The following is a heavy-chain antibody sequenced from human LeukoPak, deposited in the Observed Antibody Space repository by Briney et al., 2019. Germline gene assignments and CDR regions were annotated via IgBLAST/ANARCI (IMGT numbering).Heavy chain of an antibody. CDR1: GYTFTGYY. D-gene: IGHD2-2*01. J-gene: IGHJ4*02. CDR3: ARLTILYCSSTSCYAYFDY. CDR2: INPNSCGT. V-gene: IGHV1-2*02. Sequence: ASVTVSCKASGYTFTGYYMHWVRQPPGQGLEWMGWINPNSCGTNYAQKFQGRVTMTRDTSISTAYMELSRLRSDDTAVYYCARLTILYCSSTSCYAYFDYWGQGTLVTVSS.